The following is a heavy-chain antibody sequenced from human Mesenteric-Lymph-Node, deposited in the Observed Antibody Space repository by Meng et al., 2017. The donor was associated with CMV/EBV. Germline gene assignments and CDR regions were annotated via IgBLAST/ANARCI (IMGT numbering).Heavy chain of an antibody. CDR1: GGSFSGFY. J-gene: IGHJ6*02. CDR3: ARVERWSSSSSYYYYGMDV. D-gene: IGHD6-6*01. CDR2: IYYSGST. Sequence: SETLSLTCDVSGGSFSGFYWNWIRQPPGKGLEWIGYIYYSGSTNYNPSLKSRVTISVDTSKNQFSLKLSSVTAADTAVYYCARVERWSSSSSYYYYGMDVWGQGTTVTVSS. V-gene: IGHV4-59*01.